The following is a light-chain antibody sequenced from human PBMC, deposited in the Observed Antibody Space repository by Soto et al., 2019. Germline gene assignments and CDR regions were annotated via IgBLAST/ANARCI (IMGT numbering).Light chain of an antibody. CDR3: QQRYVWPIT. J-gene: IGKJ5*01. Sequence: DIVLTQSPATLSLSPGDRATLSCRANQRIGDYLDWYQQKPGQSPRLLIYDASNRAAGTPARFAGSGSDSDYTLTISSLQPEDFAVYYCQQRYVWPITFGQGTRLEIK. CDR2: DAS. CDR1: QRIGDY. V-gene: IGKV3-11*01.